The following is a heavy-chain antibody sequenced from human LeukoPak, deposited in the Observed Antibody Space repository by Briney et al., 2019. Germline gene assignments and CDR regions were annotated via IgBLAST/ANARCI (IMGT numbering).Heavy chain of an antibody. CDR3: AKVPDYDFWSGYSFFDY. J-gene: IGHJ4*02. Sequence: PGGPLRLSCAASGFTFSSYAMSWVRQAPGKGLEWVSAISGSGGSTYYADSVKGRFTISRDNSKNTLYLQMNSLRAEDTAVYYCAKVPDYDFWSGYSFFDYWGRGTLVTVSS. CDR2: ISGSGGST. D-gene: IGHD3-3*01. V-gene: IGHV3-23*01. CDR1: GFTFSSYA.